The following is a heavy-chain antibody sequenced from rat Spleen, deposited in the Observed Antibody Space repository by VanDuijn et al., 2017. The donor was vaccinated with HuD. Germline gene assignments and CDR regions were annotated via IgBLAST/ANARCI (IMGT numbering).Heavy chain of an antibody. CDR2: MSHDGGGT. CDR1: GFTFSDYY. J-gene: IGHJ2*01. Sequence: EVQLEESGGGLVQPGGSLKLSCGASGFTFSDYYMAWVRQAPTKGLEWVASMSHDGGGTYYRDSVKGRFPISRDNAKSTLYLQMDSLRSEDTATYYCARHSNWGFDYWGQGVMVTVSS. CDR3: ARHSNWGFDY. V-gene: IGHV5-20*01. D-gene: IGHD5-1*01.